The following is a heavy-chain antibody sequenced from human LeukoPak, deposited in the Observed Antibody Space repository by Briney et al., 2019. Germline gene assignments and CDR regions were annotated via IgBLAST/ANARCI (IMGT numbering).Heavy chain of an antibody. D-gene: IGHD2-15*01. CDR3: AKEGFYCSGGSCYPDY. V-gene: IGHV3-23*01. CDR2: ISGSGGST. J-gene: IGHJ4*02. CDR1: GFTFSSYA. Sequence: GGSLRLSCAASGFTFSSYAMSWVRQAPGKGLEWVSAISGSGGSTYYTDSVKGRFTISRDNSKNTLYLQMNSLRAEDTAVYYCAKEGFYCSGGSCYPDYWGQGTLVTVSS.